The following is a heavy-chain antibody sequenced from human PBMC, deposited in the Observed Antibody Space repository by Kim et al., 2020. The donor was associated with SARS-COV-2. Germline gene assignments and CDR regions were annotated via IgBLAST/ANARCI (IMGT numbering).Heavy chain of an antibody. CDR1: GYTFTSYG. V-gene: IGHV1-18*04. CDR3: ARGPRITMIVVVITTDNWFDP. Sequence: ASVKVSCKASGYTFTSYGISWVRQAPGQGLEWMGWISAYNGNTNYAQKLQGRVTMTTETSTSTAYMELRSLRSDDTAAYYCARGPRITMIVVVITTDNWFDPCGQGTLVTVSS. CDR2: ISAYNGNT. J-gene: IGHJ5*02. D-gene: IGHD3-22*01.